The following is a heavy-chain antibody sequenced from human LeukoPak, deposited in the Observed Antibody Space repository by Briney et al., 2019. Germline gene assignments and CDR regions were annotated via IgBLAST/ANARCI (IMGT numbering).Heavy chain of an antibody. D-gene: IGHD3-22*01. CDR1: RGSISSSSYY. CDR3: VRQYYYDRKGGIFDY. CDR2: IYYSGST. Sequence: SETLSLTCTVSRGSISSSSYYWRGIRQPPGKGLEWIGSIYYSGSTYYNPSLKSRVTMSVDTSKNQLSLKVSSVTDADRGVYYFVRQYYYDRKGGIFDYWGQGTLVTVSS. J-gene: IGHJ4*02. V-gene: IGHV4-39*01.